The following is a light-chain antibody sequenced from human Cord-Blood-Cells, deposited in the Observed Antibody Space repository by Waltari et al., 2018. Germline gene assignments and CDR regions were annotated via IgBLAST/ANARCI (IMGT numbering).Light chain of an antibody. CDR3: QVWDSSSDHYV. CDR1: NIGSKS. Sequence: YVLTQPPSVSVAPGKTARITFGGNNIGSKSVHWYQKKPGQAPVLVIYYDSDRPSGIPERFSGSNSGNTATLTISRVEAGDEADYYCQVWDSSSDHYVFGTGTKVTVL. J-gene: IGLJ1*01. V-gene: IGLV3-21*04. CDR2: YDS.